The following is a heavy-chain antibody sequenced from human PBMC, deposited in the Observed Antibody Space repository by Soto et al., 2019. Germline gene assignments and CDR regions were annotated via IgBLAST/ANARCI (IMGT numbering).Heavy chain of an antibody. V-gene: IGHV3-33*01. Sequence: LRLSCAPPGFTFSRYGRHWVRQAPGRGLEWEAVKWTDGSYEYYADSVMGRFTISRDNSKNTLYLQMNSLRAEDTAVYYCARAGHDSSGYYYGGLDYWGPGTLVTVSS. CDR1: GFTFSRYG. CDR3: ARAGHDSSGYYYGGLDY. CDR2: KWTDGSYE. D-gene: IGHD3-22*01. J-gene: IGHJ4*02.